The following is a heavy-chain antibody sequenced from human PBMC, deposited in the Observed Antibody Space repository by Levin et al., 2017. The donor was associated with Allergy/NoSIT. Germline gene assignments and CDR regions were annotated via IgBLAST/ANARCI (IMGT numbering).Heavy chain of an antibody. Sequence: PSETLSLTCTVSGGSISSYYWSWIRQSPGKRPEWIGYIHYTGYTNYSPSLQSRVTISLDKSKNQFSLKLTSVTAADTAVYSCARSAHVTVIPAAIFAFDPWGQGILVTVSS. V-gene: IGHV4-59*08. CDR3: ARSAHVTVIPAAIFAFDP. J-gene: IGHJ5*02. CDR1: GGSISSYY. D-gene: IGHD2-2*01. CDR2: IHYTGYT.